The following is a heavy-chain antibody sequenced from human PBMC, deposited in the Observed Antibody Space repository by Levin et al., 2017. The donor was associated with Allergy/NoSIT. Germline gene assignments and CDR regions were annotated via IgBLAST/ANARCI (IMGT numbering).Heavy chain of an antibody. D-gene: IGHD2-21*01. CDR3: AKGQYLVIDVFNI. CDR1: GGSISNSY. Sequence: SETLSLTCTVSGGSISNSYWGWIRQPPGKGLEWIGNIHYSGSTNYNPSLKSRVTILVDTSKNQFSLKLSSVTAADTAVYYCAKGQYLVIDVFNIWGQGTVVTVSS. J-gene: IGHJ3*02. V-gene: IGHV4-59*08. CDR2: IHYSGST.